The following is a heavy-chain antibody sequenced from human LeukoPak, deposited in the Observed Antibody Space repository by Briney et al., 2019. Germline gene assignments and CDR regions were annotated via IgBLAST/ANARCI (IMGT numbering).Heavy chain of an antibody. V-gene: IGHV3-30*18. Sequence: GGSLRLSCAASGFTFSSYGMHWVRQAPGKGLEWVAVISYDGSNKYYADSVKGRFTISRDDSKNTLYLQMNSLRAEDTAVYYCAKDTAYTMIVGALRYFDYWGQGTLVTVSS. CDR2: ISYDGSNK. J-gene: IGHJ4*02. CDR3: AKDTAYTMIVGALRYFDY. D-gene: IGHD3-22*01. CDR1: GFTFSSYG.